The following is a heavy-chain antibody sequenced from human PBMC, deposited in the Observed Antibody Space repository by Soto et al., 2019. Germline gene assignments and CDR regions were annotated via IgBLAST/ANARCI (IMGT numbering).Heavy chain of an antibody. J-gene: IGHJ4*02. D-gene: IGHD6-13*01. V-gene: IGHV1-46*01. Sequence: ASVKVSCKASGYTFTSYYMHWFRRAPGQGLEWLGIINPSGGSTSYAQKFQGRVTMTRDTSTSTVYMKLSGLISDVTAVYYCARITAHCPWWGQGNLVTVSA. CDR2: INPSGGST. CDR3: ARITAHCPW. CDR1: GYTFTSYY.